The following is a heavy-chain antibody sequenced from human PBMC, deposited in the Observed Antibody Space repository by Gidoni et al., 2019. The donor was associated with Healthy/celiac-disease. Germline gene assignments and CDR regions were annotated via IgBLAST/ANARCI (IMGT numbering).Heavy chain of an antibody. D-gene: IGHD6-19*01. V-gene: IGHV4-59*01. Sequence: QVQLQESGPGLVKPSETLSLTCTVSGGSISSYYWSWIRQPPGKGLEWIGYIYYRGSTNYHPALQSRVPISVDTSKNQFSLKLRSVTAADTAGYYCARVSGGWRGGNWFDPWGQGTLVTVSS. CDR1: GGSISSYY. J-gene: IGHJ5*02. CDR3: ARVSGGWRGGNWFDP. CDR2: IYYRGST.